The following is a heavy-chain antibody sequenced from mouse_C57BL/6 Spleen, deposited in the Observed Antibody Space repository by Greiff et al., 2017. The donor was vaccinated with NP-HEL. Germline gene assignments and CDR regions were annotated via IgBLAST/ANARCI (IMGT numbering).Heavy chain of an antibody. V-gene: IGHV3-6*01. D-gene: IGHD1-1*01. CDR1: GYSITSGYY. Sequence: EVQRVESGPGLVKPSQSLSLTCSVTGYSITSGYYWNWIRQFPGNKLEWMGYISYDGSNNYNPSLKNRISITRDTSKNQFFLKLNSVTTEDTATYYCARVGSSYFDYWGQGTTLTVSS. CDR2: ISYDGSN. J-gene: IGHJ2*01. CDR3: ARVGSSYFDY.